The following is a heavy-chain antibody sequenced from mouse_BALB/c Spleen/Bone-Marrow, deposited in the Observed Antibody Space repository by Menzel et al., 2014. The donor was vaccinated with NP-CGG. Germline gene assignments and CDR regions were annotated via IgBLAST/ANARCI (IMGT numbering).Heavy chain of an antibody. V-gene: IGHV3-8*02. J-gene: IGHJ2*01. CDR3: ARSLGRFDY. CDR1: GDSITSGY. D-gene: IGHD4-1*01. Sequence: VQLQQPGPSLIKPSQTLSLTCSVTGDSITSGYLNWIRKFPGNELEYMGYISYTGNTYYNPSLKSRISIARDTSKNQYYLQLHSVTTEDTATYFCARSLGRFDYWGQGATLTVSS. CDR2: ISYTGNT.